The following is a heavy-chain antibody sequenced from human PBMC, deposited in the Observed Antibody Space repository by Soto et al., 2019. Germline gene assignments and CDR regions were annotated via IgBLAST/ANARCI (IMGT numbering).Heavy chain of an antibody. CDR1: GGSISSSSYY. J-gene: IGHJ5*02. D-gene: IGHD2-2*01. CDR3: ASGSPYCSSTSCKLPYVSDNWLDP. Sequence: SETLSLTCTVSGGSISSSSYYWGWIRQPPGKGLEWIGSIYYSGSTYYNPSLKSRVTISVDTSKNQFSLKLSSVTAADTAVYYCASGSPYCSSTSCKLPYVSDNWLDPWGQGTLVT. V-gene: IGHV4-39*01. CDR2: IYYSGST.